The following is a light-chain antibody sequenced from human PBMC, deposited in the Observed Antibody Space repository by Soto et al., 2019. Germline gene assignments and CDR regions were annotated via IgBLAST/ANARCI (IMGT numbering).Light chain of an antibody. Sequence: EIVLTQSPATLSLSPGERATLSCRASQSLSSYLAWYQQKPGQAPRLLIYDASTRATGIPARFSGSGSGTDFTLTISSLEPEDFAVYYCQQRSNWPSITFGQGTRLEIK. J-gene: IGKJ5*01. V-gene: IGKV3-11*01. CDR1: QSLSSY. CDR3: QQRSNWPSIT. CDR2: DAS.